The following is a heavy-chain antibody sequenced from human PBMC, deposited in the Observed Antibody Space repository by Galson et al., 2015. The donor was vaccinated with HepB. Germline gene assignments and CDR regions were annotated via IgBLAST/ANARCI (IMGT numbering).Heavy chain of an antibody. V-gene: IGHV3-23*01. J-gene: IGHJ4*02. CDR1: GFTFSSYA. Sequence: SLRLSCAAPGFTFSSYAMSWVRQAPGKGLEWVSAISGSGGSTYYADSVKGRFTISRDNSKNTLYLQMNSLRVEDTAVYYCARDASGSSSSLDYWGQGTLVTVSS. CDR3: ARDASGSSSSLDY. D-gene: IGHD6-13*01. CDR2: ISGSGGST.